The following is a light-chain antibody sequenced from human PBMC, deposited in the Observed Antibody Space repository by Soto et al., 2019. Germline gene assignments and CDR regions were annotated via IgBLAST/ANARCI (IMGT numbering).Light chain of an antibody. CDR1: SSDVGGYNY. V-gene: IGLV2-8*01. CDR3: NSYAGSNNWV. CDR2: EVS. Sequence: QSALTQPPSASGSPGQSVTISCTGTSSDVGGYNYVSWYQQHPGKAPKLMIYEVSKRPSGVPDRFSGSKSGNTASLTVSGLQAEHEADYYCNSYAGSNNWVFGGVTKLTVL. J-gene: IGLJ3*02.